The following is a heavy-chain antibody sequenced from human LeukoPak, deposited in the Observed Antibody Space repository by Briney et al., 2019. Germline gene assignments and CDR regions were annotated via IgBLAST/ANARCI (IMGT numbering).Heavy chain of an antibody. CDR2: VSNDGRNI. V-gene: IGHV3-30*04. CDR1: GFTFRNYA. CDR3: ARHWGFDY. J-gene: IGHJ4*02. Sequence: PGNSLRLSCAASGFTFRNYAMHWGRQAPGKGLEWVTTVSNDGRNIFYTDSVKGRFTITRDNSKDTLYLQMNSLRIEDTALYYCARHWGFDYWGQGALVTVSS. D-gene: IGHD7-27*01.